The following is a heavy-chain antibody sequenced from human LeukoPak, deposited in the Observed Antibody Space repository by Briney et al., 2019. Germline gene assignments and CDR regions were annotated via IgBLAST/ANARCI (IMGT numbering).Heavy chain of an antibody. Sequence: SGGSLRLSCAASGFTFSSYAMSWVRQPPGKGLEWIANIYYSGNTYYNPSLKSRVTLSADTSKNQSFLKLSSVTAADTAVHYCVRRAKDYPDSSGHCLSPEYFQHWGQGTLVTVSS. CDR2: IYYSGNT. D-gene: IGHD3-22*01. V-gene: IGHV4-59*08. CDR3: VRRAKDYPDSSGHCLSPEYFQH. J-gene: IGHJ1*01. CDR1: GFTFSSYA.